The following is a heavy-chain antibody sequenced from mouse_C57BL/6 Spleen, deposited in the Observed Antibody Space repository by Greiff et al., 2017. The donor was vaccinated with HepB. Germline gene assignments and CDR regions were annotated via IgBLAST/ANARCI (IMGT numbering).Heavy chain of an antibody. V-gene: IGHV5-9-1*02. Sequence: EVNVVESGEGLVKPGGSLKLSCAASGFTFSSYAMSWVRQTPEKRLEWVAYISSGGDYIYYADTVKGRFTISRDNARNTLYLQMSSLKSEDTAMYYCTREGFDYGSLAYWGQGTLVTVSA. J-gene: IGHJ3*01. CDR2: ISSGGDYI. CDR3: TREGFDYGSLAY. D-gene: IGHD1-1*01. CDR1: GFTFSSYA.